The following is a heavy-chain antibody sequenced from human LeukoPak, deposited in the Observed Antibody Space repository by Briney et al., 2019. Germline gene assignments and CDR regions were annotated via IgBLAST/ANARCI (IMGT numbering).Heavy chain of an antibody. J-gene: IGHJ4*01. CDR3: ARDGESCSSTSCYILFDY. CDR1: GGSFSGYY. CDR2: INHSGST. D-gene: IGHD2-2*01. Sequence: SETLSLTCAVYGGSFSGYYWSWIRQPPGKGLEWIGEINHSGSTNYNPSLKSRVTISVDTSKNQFSLKLSSVTAADTAVYYCARDGESCSSTSCYILFDYWGHGIPVIVSS. V-gene: IGHV4-34*01.